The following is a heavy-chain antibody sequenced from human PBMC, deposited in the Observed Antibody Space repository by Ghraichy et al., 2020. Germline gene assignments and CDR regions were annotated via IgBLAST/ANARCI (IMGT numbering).Heavy chain of an antibody. CDR3: AKTGDSGWFYDY. D-gene: IGHD6-19*01. V-gene: IGHV3-23*01. Sequence: GVSLRLSCAASGFTFSGYAMSWVRQAPGKGLEWVSTITWNSASTRYADSVKGRSTISRDNYKNAVYLQVTSLREDDTAVYFCAKTGDSGWFYDYWGRGTLVTVSS. J-gene: IGHJ4*02. CDR1: GFTFSGYA. CDR2: ITWNSAST.